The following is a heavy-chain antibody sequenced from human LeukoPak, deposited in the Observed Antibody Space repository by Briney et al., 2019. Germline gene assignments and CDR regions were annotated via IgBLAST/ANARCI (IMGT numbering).Heavy chain of an antibody. J-gene: IGHJ6*03. Sequence: SETLSLTCTVSGGSISSYYWSWIRQPPGKGLEWIGYIYYSGSTNYNPSLKSRVTISVDTSKNQFSLKLSSVTAADTAVYHCARGIFNYYDSSGYYDFYYYYYMDVWGKGTTVTVSS. CDR2: IYYSGST. D-gene: IGHD3-22*01. CDR3: ARGIFNYYDSSGYYDFYYYYYMDV. V-gene: IGHV4-59*01. CDR1: GGSISSYY.